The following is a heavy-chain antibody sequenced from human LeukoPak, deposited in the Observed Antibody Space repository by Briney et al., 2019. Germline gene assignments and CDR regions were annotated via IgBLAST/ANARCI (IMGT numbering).Heavy chain of an antibody. CDR2: IYTRGST. CDR3: ARGRYCSADICSGGDAFDI. J-gene: IGHJ3*02. D-gene: IGHD2-15*01. Sequence: PSETLSLTCTVSGGSINNYYWSWIRQPAGKALEWIGRIYTRGSTNYNPSLKSRVTMSVDTSKNQFSLKLSSVTAADRAVYYCARGRYCSADICSGGDAFDIWGQGTMVSVSS. CDR1: GGSINNYY. V-gene: IGHV4-4*07.